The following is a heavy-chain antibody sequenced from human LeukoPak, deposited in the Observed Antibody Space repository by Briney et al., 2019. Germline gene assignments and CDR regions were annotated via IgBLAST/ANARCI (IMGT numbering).Heavy chain of an antibody. CDR1: GFTFSSYE. Sequence: QPGGSLRLSCAASGFTFSSYEMNWVRQAPGKGLEWVSYISSSGSTIYYADSVKGRFTISRDNAKNSLYLQMNSLRAEDTAVYYCAGKGAAAGSLLGYYYMDVWGKGTTVTVSS. CDR2: ISSSGSTI. V-gene: IGHV3-48*03. J-gene: IGHJ6*03. CDR3: AGKGAAAGSLLGYYYMDV. D-gene: IGHD6-13*01.